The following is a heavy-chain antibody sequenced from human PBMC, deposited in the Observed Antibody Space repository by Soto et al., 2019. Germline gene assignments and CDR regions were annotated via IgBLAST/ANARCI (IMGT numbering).Heavy chain of an antibody. CDR2: ISYDGSNK. D-gene: IGHD3-3*01. CDR3: ARDLYYDFWSGYYTAYYYGMDV. V-gene: IGHV3-30*03. Sequence: HPGGSLRLSCAASGFTFSSYGMHWVRQAPGKGLEWVAVISYDGSNKYYADSVKGRFTISRDNSKNTLYLQMNSLRAEDTAVYYCARDLYYDFWSGYYTAYYYGMDVWGQGTTVTVSS. CDR1: GFTFSSYG. J-gene: IGHJ6*02.